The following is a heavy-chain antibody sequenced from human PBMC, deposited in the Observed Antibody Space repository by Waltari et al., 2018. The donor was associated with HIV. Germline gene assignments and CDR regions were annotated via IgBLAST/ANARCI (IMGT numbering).Heavy chain of an antibody. J-gene: IGHJ6*02. CDR1: GFPFRAYW. Sequence: EVQLVESGGGLVKTGGSWSLSCPASGFPFRAYWMHWVRQVPGKGLVWVSRINTDGSTTNYADSVKGRFTISRDNATNTLFLQMISLRGEDTAVYYCARERERSMDVWGQGTTVTVSS. CDR2: INTDGSTT. CDR3: ARERERSMDV. V-gene: IGHV3-74*01. D-gene: IGHD1-1*01.